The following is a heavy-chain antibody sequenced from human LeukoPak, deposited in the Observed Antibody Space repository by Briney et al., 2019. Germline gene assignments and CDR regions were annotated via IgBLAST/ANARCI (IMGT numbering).Heavy chain of an antibody. V-gene: IGHV1-2*06. CDR2: INSNSGGT. CDR3: ARVYCTNGVSYRRAFDI. Sequence: GASVKVSCKASGYTFTGYYMHWVRQAPGQGLEWMGRINSNSGGTNYAQKFQGRVTMTRDTSISTAYMELSRLRSDDTAVYYCARVYCTNGVSYRRAFDIWGQGTMVTVSS. CDR1: GYTFTGYY. J-gene: IGHJ3*02. D-gene: IGHD2-8*01.